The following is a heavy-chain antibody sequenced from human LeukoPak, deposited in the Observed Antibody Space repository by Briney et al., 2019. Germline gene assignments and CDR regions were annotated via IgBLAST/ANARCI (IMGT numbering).Heavy chain of an antibody. Sequence: GGSLRLSCEASGFTFSSYAMSWVRQAPGKGLAWVSVISSSADSTYYADSVKGRFTISRDNSKNTLYLQMNNLRAEDTAVYYCAKVTGYCSGGSCYYYYYYMDVWGKGTTVTVSS. J-gene: IGHJ6*03. CDR1: GFTFSSYA. CDR3: AKVTGYCSGGSCYYYYYYMDV. D-gene: IGHD2-15*01. V-gene: IGHV3-23*01. CDR2: ISSSADST.